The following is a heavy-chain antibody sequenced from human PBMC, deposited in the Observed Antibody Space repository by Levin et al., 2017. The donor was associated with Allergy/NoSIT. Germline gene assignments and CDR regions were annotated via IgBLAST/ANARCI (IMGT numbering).Heavy chain of an antibody. V-gene: IGHV4-61*01. J-gene: IGHJ6*02. Sequence: SETLSLTCSVSGGSVSSGTYYWSWIRRPPGKGLEWIGYINYRGVTKYNPSLKSRVAISVDTSKNEFSLKVTSMTAADTAVYYCARNRIIVSGGNDYYYGMDVWGQGTTVTVSS. D-gene: IGHD5/OR15-5a*01. CDR2: INYRGVT. CDR1: GGSVSSGTYY. CDR3: ARNRIIVSGGNDYYYGMDV.